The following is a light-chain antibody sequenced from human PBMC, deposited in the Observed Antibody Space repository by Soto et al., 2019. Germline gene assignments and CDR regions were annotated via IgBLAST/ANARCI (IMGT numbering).Light chain of an antibody. V-gene: IGLV1-47*02. CDR1: NSNVGSNY. CDR2: STN. CDR3: ASWSDSLNAYV. J-gene: IGLJ1*01. Sequence: QSVLTQPPSASGTPGQRVTISCSGSNSNVGSNYVYWYQQLPGTAPKLLIYSTNQRPSGVPDRFSGSKSGTSASLAISGLRSEDDADYYCASWSDSLNAYVFGGGTKLTVL.